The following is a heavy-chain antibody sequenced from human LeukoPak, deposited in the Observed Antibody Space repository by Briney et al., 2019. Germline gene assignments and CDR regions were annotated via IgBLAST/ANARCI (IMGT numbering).Heavy chain of an antibody. CDR3: ARRRSGTSSEFDP. J-gene: IGHJ5*02. CDR1: GGSISSYY. V-gene: IGHV4-59*08. Sequence: TTSETLSLTCTVSGGSISSYYWSWIRQPPGKGLEWIGYIYYSGRTNYNPSLKSRVTISVDTSKNQFSLKLSSVTAADTAVYYCARRRSGTSSEFDPWGQGTLVTVSS. CDR2: IYYSGRT.